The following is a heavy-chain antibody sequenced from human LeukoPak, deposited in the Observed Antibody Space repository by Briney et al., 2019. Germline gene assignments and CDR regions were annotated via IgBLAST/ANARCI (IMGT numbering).Heavy chain of an antibody. D-gene: IGHD3-22*01. V-gene: IGHV4-39*01. CDR1: GHSISSNSSY. CDR3: ARHYYEIIGYSMEGFDF. Sequence: PSESLSLTSPVAGHSISSNSSYWGWLRQPPGKGLEWTGRIYYSGGTNYGPSFKSRVTISGDTSKNQFSLKLSSVTAADTAVFYCARHYYEIIGYSMEGFDFCGQGTGVMVS. CDR2: IYYSGGT. J-gene: IGHJ3*01.